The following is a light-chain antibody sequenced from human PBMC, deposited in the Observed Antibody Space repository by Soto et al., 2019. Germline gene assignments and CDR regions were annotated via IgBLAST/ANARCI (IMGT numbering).Light chain of an antibody. CDR3: QQCYSTPVCT. CDR2: SAS. Sequence: DIQMTQSPSSLSASVCDRVSFTCRASPSISNYVKWYQQKPGKAPKLLIHSASSSQSGVASRFSGSGSGTGFTVHISSLLAEDFATYYGQQCYSTPVCTFAEGTQLEMK. J-gene: IGKJ2*02. CDR1: PSISNY. V-gene: IGKV1-39*01.